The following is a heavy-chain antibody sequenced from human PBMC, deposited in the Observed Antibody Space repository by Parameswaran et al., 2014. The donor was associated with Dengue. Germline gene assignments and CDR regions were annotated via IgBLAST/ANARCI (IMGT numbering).Heavy chain of an antibody. J-gene: IGHJ6*02. Sequence: VRQMPGKGLEWMGRIDPSDSYTNYSPSFQGHVTISADKSISTAYLQWSSLKASDTAMYYCASQGNWNHSKGLGYYYYGMDVWGQGDHGHRLL. V-gene: IGHV5-10-1*01. CDR3: ASQGNWNHSKGLGYYYYGMDV. D-gene: IGHD1-14*01. CDR2: IDPSDSYT.